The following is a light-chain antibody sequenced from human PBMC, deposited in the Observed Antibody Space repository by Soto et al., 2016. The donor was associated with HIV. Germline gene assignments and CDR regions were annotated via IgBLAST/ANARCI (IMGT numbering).Light chain of an antibody. CDR2: EDS. CDR3: QAWDSSSDYV. CDR1: KLGDNY. J-gene: IGLJ1*01. V-gene: IGLV3-1*01. Sequence: YELTQPPSVSVSPGQTTNITCSGDKLGDNYACWYQQKPGQSPVLVIYEDSKRPSGIPGRFSGSNSGNTATLTISETQALDEADYFCQAWDSSSDYVFGSGTKVTVL.